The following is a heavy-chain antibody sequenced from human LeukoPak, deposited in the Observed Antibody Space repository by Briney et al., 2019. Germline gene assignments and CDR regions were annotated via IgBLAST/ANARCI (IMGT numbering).Heavy chain of an antibody. CDR1: GGTFSSYA. Sequence: SVKGSCKASGGTFSSYAISWVRQAPGQGLEWMGGIIPIFGTANYAQKFQGRVTITADESTSPAYLELSSLRSEDTAVYYCARVFSSVATFYYFDYWGQGTLVTVSS. CDR2: IIPIFGTA. J-gene: IGHJ4*02. V-gene: IGHV1-69*01. D-gene: IGHD5-12*01. CDR3: ARVFSSVATFYYFDY.